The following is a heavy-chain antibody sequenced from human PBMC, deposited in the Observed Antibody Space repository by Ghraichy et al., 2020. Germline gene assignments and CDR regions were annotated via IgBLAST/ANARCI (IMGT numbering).Heavy chain of an antibody. D-gene: IGHD2-15*01. V-gene: IGHV3-23*01. J-gene: IGHJ6*02. Sequence: GGSLRLSCAASGFTFSSYAMSWVRQAPGKGLEWVSAISGSGGSTYYADSVKGRFTISRDNSKNTLYLQMNSLRAEDTAVYYCAKRGLQPDYYYGMDVWGQGTTVTVSS. CDR2: ISGSGGST. CDR3: AKRGLQPDYYYGMDV. CDR1: GFTFSSYA.